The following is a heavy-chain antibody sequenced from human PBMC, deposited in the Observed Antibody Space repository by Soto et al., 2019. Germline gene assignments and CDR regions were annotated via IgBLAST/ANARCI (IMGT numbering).Heavy chain of an antibody. J-gene: IGHJ4*02. CDR2: ISYDGGNK. CDR1: GFTFSSHA. D-gene: IGHD3-10*01. Sequence: GGSLRLSCEAAGFTFSSHAMHWVRQAPGKGLEWVAVISYDGGNKYYADSVKGRFIISRDNSKNTLYLQMDSLRVDDTAAYCCGRAELLFDYWGQGTLVTVSS. V-gene: IGHV3-30-3*01. CDR3: GRAELLFDY.